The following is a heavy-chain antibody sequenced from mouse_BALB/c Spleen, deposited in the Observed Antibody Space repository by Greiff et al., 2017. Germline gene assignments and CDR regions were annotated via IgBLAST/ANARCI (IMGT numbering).Heavy chain of an antibody. J-gene: IGHJ1*01. CDR1: GFSLTSYG. Sequence: VKLMESGPGLVAPSQSLSITCTVSGFSLTSYGVHWVRQPPGKGLEWLGVIWAGGSTNSNSALMSRLSISKDNSKSRVFLKMNSLQTDDTAMYYCARDKGVRRYFDVWGAGTTVTVSS. D-gene: IGHD2-14*01. CDR3: ARDKGVRRYFDV. V-gene: IGHV2-9*02. CDR2: IWAGGST.